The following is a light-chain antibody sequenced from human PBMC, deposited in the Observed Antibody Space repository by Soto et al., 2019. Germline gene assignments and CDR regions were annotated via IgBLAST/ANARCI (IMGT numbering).Light chain of an antibody. Sequence: QSVLAQPASVSGSPGQSITISCTGTSSDVGSYDLASWYQQHPGKAPKFMIYEGNKRPSGVSDRFSGSKSGNTASLTISGLQAEDEAEYFCCSFADSSTFYVFGTGTKVTVL. CDR2: EGN. CDR3: CSFADSSTFYV. J-gene: IGLJ1*01. CDR1: SSDVGSYDL. V-gene: IGLV2-23*03.